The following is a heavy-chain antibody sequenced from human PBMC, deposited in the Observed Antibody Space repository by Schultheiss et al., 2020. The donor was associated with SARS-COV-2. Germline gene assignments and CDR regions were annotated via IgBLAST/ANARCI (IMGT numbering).Heavy chain of an antibody. Sequence: GGSLRLSCAASGFTVSSNYMSWVRQAPGKGLEWVSVIYSGGSTYYADSVKGRFTISRDNSKNTLYLQMNSLKTEDTAVYYCTRLSTAAWDWGQGTMVTVSS. CDR2: IYSGGST. J-gene: IGHJ3*01. D-gene: IGHD6-25*01. CDR1: GFTVSSNY. CDR3: TRLSTAAWD. V-gene: IGHV3-66*04.